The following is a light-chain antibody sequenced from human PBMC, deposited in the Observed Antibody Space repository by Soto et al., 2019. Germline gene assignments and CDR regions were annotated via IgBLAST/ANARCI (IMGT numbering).Light chain of an antibody. CDR1: QSVGGNY. Sequence: EIVLTQSPGTLSLSPGERATLSCRASQSVGGNYLAWFQQKPGQAPRLLVYAASNRDAGIPDRFSGGGSGTDFTLTISRLEPEDFAVYYCQHYGSSPWMVGQGTEVELK. J-gene: IGKJ1*01. V-gene: IGKV3-20*01. CDR3: QHYGSSPWM. CDR2: AAS.